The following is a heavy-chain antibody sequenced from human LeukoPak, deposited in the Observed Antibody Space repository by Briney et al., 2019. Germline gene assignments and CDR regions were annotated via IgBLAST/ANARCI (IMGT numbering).Heavy chain of an antibody. Sequence: SETLSLTCTVSGGSISSYYWSWIRKPPGKGLEWIGYIYYSGSTNYNPSLKSRVTISVDTSMNQFSLQLSPVTAADTAVYYCARDSGWYGNDYWGQGTLVTVSS. CDR3: ARDSGWYGNDY. D-gene: IGHD6-19*01. CDR2: IYYSGST. CDR1: GGSISSYY. V-gene: IGHV4-59*01. J-gene: IGHJ4*02.